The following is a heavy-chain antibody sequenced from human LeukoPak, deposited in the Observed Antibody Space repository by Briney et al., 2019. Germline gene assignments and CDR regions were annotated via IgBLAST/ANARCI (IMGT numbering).Heavy chain of an antibody. CDR3: AREGVWGSYRY. J-gene: IGHJ4*02. V-gene: IGHV4-59*11. CDR1: GGSMSGQF. Sequence: SETLSLTCTVSGGSMSGQFWSWFRHPPGKGLEWIGYVHSSGSTNYNPSLKSRVTISVDTSKNQFSLKLSSVTAADTAVYYCAREGVWGSYRYWGQGTLVTVSS. CDR2: VHSSGST. D-gene: IGHD3-16*02.